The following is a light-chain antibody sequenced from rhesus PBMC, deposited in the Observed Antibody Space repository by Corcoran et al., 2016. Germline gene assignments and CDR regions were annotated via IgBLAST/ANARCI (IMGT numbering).Light chain of an antibody. CDR2: KAS. V-gene: IGKV1-74*01. CDR1: DNVNDY. Sequence: DIQMTQSPSSLSASVGDRVTITCRASDNVNDYLNWYQQKPGKAPTLLIYKASALQNGVPSRFSGSGSGTDYTFTISSLQSEDVAPYYCLHYYGTPYSVGQGTKVEIK. CDR3: LHYYGTPYS. J-gene: IGKJ2*01.